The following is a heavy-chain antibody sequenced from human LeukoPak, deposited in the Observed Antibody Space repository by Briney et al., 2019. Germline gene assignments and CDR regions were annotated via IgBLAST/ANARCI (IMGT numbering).Heavy chain of an antibody. J-gene: IGHJ4*02. V-gene: IGHV4-34*01. Sequence: SETLSLTCAVYGGSFSGYYWSWIRQPPGRGLEWIGEINHSGSTNYNPSLKSRVTISVDTSKNQFSLKLSSVTAADTAVYYCARGSVVTPGGDYWGQGTLVTVSS. CDR1: GGSFSGYY. D-gene: IGHD2-21*02. CDR2: INHSGST. CDR3: ARGSVVTPGGDY.